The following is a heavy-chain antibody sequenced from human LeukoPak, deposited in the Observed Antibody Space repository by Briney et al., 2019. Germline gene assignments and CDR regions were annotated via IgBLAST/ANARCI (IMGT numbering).Heavy chain of an antibody. D-gene: IGHD6-19*01. CDR1: GFTFSSYG. CDR3: AKEVHSSGWYFAFDI. CDR2: IRYDGSNK. V-gene: IGHV3-30*02. J-gene: IGHJ3*02. Sequence: PGGSLRLSCAASGFTFSSYGMHWVRQAPGKGLEWVAFIRYDGSNKYYADSVKGRFTISRDNSKSTLYLQMNSLRAEDTAVYYCAKEVHSSGWYFAFDIWGQGTMVTVSS.